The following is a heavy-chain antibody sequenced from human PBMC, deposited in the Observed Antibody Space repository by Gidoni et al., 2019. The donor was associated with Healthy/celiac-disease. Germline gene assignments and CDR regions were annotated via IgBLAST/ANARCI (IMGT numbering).Heavy chain of an antibody. D-gene: IGHD6-19*01. Sequence: GESGGGVVQPGRSLRLSCAASGFIFSSSGMHWVRQAPGKGLEWVAVIWNDGSKKYYASSVKGRFTISRDNSKNTLYLQMNSLRAEDTAVYYCARQPHISGWWDWVDYWGQGTLVTVSS. V-gene: IGHV3-33*01. CDR1: GFIFSSSG. CDR3: ARQPHISGWWDWVDY. J-gene: IGHJ4*02. CDR2: IWNDGSKK.